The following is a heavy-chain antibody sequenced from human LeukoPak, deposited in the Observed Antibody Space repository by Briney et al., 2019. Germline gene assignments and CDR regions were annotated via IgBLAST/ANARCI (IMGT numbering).Heavy chain of an antibody. J-gene: IGHJ4*02. D-gene: IGHD6-13*01. CDR2: ISWNSGSI. V-gene: IGHV3-9*01. CDR1: GFTFGDYA. CDR3: AKDMGEAAAGTFDY. Sequence: PGRSLRLSCTASGFTFGDYAMSWVRQAPGKGLEWVSGISWNSGSIGYADSVKGRFTISRDNAKNSLYLQMNSLRAEDTALYYCAKDMGEAAAGTFDYWGQGTLVTVSS.